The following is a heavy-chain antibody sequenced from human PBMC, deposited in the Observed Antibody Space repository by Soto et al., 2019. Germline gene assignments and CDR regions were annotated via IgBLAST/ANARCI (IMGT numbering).Heavy chain of an antibody. D-gene: IGHD3-22*01. CDR3: VREGVDYYDTSGRSS. J-gene: IGHJ4*02. CDR1: GGSVSSGSYY. Sequence: SETLSLTCTVSGGSVSSGSYYWSWIRQPPGKGLEWIGYISYSGSTNYNPSLKSRLTISVDTSKNQFSLKLSSVTAADTAVYFCVREGVDYYDTSGRSSWGQGTLVTVSS. CDR2: ISYSGST. V-gene: IGHV4-61*01.